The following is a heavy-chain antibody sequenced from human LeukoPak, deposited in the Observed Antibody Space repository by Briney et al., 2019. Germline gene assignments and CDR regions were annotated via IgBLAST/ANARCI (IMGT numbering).Heavy chain of an antibody. J-gene: IGHJ3*02. CDR3: AYYGGGALHI. Sequence: GGSLRPSCAASGFTFSRYWMHWVRQAPGKGLVWVSRIDGDGSTTSYADSVKGRFTISRDNAKNTLYLQMNSLRAEDTAVYYCAYYGGGALHIWGQGTMVTVSS. D-gene: IGHD4-23*01. V-gene: IGHV3-74*01. CDR1: GFTFSRYW. CDR2: IDGDGSTT.